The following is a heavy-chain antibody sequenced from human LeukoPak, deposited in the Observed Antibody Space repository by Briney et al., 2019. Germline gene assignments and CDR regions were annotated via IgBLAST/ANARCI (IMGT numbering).Heavy chain of an antibody. CDR3: ARDLQYYDFWSGYSDAFDI. Sequence: KPSETLSLTCTVSGGSVSSGSYYWTWIRQPPGKGLEWIGYIYYSGSTNYNPSLKSRVTISVDTSKNQFSLKLSSVTAADTAVYYCARDLQYYDFWSGYSDAFDIWGQGTMVTVSS. V-gene: IGHV4-61*01. J-gene: IGHJ3*02. D-gene: IGHD3-3*01. CDR2: IYYSGST. CDR1: GGSVSSGSYY.